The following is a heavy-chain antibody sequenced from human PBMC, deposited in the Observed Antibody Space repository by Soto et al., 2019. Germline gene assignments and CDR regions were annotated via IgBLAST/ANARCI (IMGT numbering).Heavy chain of an antibody. CDR2: INAGSGNT. J-gene: IGHJ5*02. D-gene: IGHD6-13*01. CDR1: GYTFTHYA. V-gene: IGHV1-3*01. CDR3: ARGLAEDGA. Sequence: QVQLVQSGAEVKKTGASVKVSCTASGYTFTHYAIHWVRHAPGQRLEWMGFINAGSGNTKYSQTFQGRLTFTKDTSASTAYMDLSSLRSDDTAISYCARGLAEDGAWGQGTLVTVSS.